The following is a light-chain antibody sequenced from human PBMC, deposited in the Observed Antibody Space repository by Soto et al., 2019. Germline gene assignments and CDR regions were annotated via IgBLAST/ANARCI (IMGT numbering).Light chain of an antibody. CDR3: QQYGSSPVT. CDR1: QSVSSSY. J-gene: IGKJ1*01. CDR2: GAS. V-gene: IGKV3-20*01. Sequence: EIVLTQSPGTLSLSPGERATLSCRASQSVSSSYLAWYQQKPGQAHRLLIYGASSRATGIPDRFSGSGSGTDFTLTISRLEPEEAAVYYCQQYGSSPVTFGQGTKVEIK.